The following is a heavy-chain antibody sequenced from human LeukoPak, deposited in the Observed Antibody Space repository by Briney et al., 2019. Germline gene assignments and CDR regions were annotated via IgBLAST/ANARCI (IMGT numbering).Heavy chain of an antibody. CDR3: ARAIEVGAMTPFDY. J-gene: IGHJ4*02. CDR2: IYHSGST. CDR1: GGSISSSSYY. D-gene: IGHD1-26*01. Sequence: KSSETLSLTCTVSGGSISSSSYYWGWIRQPPGKGLEWIGSIYHSGSTYYNPSLKSRVTISVDTPKNQFSLKLSSVTAADTAVYYCARAIEVGAMTPFDYWGQGTLVTVSS. V-gene: IGHV4-39*07.